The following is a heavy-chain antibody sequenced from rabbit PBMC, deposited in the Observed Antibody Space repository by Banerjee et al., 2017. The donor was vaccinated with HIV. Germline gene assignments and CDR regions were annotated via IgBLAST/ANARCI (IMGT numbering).Heavy chain of an antibody. CDR2: INTSSGNT. Sequence: QEQLEESGGGLVKPGASLTLTCKASGFSFSNKYVMCWVRQAPGKGLEWIACINTSSGNTVYATWAKGRFTISRTSSTTVALQMTSLTAADTATYFCASHADRSWWFTRLDLWGPGTLVTVS. CDR3: ASHADRSWWFTRLDL. V-gene: IGHV1S45*01. J-gene: IGHJ3*01. CDR1: GFSFSNKYV. D-gene: IGHD4-2*01.